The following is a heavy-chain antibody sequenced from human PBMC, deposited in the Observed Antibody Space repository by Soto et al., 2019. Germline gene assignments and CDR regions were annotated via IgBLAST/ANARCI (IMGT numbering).Heavy chain of an antibody. V-gene: IGHV3-66*01. D-gene: IGHD5-12*01. CDR1: GFTVSSSY. CDR2: IYSGGGT. Sequence: EVQLVESGGGLVQPGGSLRLSCAASGFTVSSSYMSWVRQAPGKGLEWVSVIYSGGGTYFAASVKGRFAMSRDNSENTLYLQMNSPRAEDTAVYYCAKHRGGYDRDFDYWGRGALVTVSS. J-gene: IGHJ4*02. CDR3: AKHRGGYDRDFDY.